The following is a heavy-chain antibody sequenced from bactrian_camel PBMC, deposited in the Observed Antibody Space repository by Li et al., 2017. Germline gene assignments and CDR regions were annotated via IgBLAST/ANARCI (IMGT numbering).Heavy chain of an antibody. CDR2: VSTGGGAST. CDR3: AAKYDREWSCGLGVEFDH. J-gene: IGHJ4*01. D-gene: IGHD3*01. Sequence: HVQLVESGGGLVQPGGSLRLSCAVSGFTFSNYGMSWVRQAPGTGLEWVARVSTGGGASTYYADSVKGRFTISRDNIKGILYLQMTSLKPEDTAMYYCAAKYDREWSCGLGVEFDHCGQGTQVTVS. CDR1: GFTFSNYG. V-gene: IGHV3S1*01.